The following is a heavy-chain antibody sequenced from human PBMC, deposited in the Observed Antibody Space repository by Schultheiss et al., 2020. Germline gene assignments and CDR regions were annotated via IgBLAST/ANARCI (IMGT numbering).Heavy chain of an antibody. V-gene: IGHV4-34*01. J-gene: IGHJ4*02. CDR1: GGSFSGYY. CDR3: ARYCSSTTCYDIDY. CDR2: INHSGST. D-gene: IGHD2-2*01. Sequence: SETLSLTCAVYGGSFSGYYWSWIRQPPGKGLEWIGEINHSGSTNYNPSLKSRVTISVDTSKNQFSLKMSSVTAADTAVYYCARYCSSTTCYDIDYWGQGTLGTVSS.